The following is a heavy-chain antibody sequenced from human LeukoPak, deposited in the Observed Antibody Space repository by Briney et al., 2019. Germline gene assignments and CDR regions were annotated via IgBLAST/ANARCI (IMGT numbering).Heavy chain of an antibody. V-gene: IGHV4-59*01. CDR2: IYYSGST. D-gene: IGHD3-10*01. CDR3: ARTSITMVRGVIVSYYYYMDV. J-gene: IGHJ6*03. CDR1: GGSISSYY. Sequence: TASETLSLTCTVSGGSISSYYWSWIRQPPGKGLEWIGYIYYSGSTNYNPSLKSRVTISVDTSKNQFSLKLSSVTAADTAVYYCARTSITMVRGVIVSYYYYMDVWGKGTTVTISS.